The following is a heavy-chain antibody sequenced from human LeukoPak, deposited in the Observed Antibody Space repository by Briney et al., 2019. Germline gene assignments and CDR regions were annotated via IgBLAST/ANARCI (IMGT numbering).Heavy chain of an antibody. D-gene: IGHD5-18*01. Sequence: GGSLRLSCAASGFTFDDYAMHWVRQPPGKGLVWLSRLNADDKTTSYADSVKGRFTTSGDDARKTLYLQMNSLSAEDTAVYYCLTIVETTTGAFDIWGQGAMVTVSS. V-gene: IGHV3-74*01. J-gene: IGHJ3*02. CDR2: LNADDKTT. CDR1: GFTFDDYA. CDR3: LTIVETTTGAFDI.